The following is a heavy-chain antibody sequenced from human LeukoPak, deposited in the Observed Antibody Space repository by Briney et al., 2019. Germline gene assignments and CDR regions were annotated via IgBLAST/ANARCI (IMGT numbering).Heavy chain of an antibody. Sequence: TGGSLRLSCAASGFTFSDYYMSWIRQAPGKGLEWVSYISYSGSTLYYAESVKGRFTMSRDNAENSVYLQRNSLRPEDTAGYYCTSDAALVPGKNFWGQGTLVTVSS. D-gene: IGHD6-19*01. V-gene: IGHV3-11*04. CDR3: TSDAALVPGKNF. J-gene: IGHJ1*01. CDR1: GFTFSDYY. CDR2: ISYSGSTL.